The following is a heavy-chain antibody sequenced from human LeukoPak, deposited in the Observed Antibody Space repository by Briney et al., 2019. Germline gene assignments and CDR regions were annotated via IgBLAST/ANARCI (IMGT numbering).Heavy chain of an antibody. Sequence: PSETLSLTCTVSGGSISSSTYHWGWIRQPPGEGLEWIGSIYYRGSTYYNPSLKSRITISVDTSKNQFSLKLSSVTAADTAVYYCARHSPYGSGSLSWFDPWGQGTLVTVSS. J-gene: IGHJ5*02. D-gene: IGHD3-10*01. CDR1: GGSISSSTYH. V-gene: IGHV4-39*01. CDR2: IYYRGST. CDR3: ARHSPYGSGSLSWFDP.